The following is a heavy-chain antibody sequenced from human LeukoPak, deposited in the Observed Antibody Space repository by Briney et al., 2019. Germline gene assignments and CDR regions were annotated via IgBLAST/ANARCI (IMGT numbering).Heavy chain of an antibody. CDR3: ARDGDSSGYYYGAFDI. J-gene: IGHJ3*02. CDR1: GGSISSYY. D-gene: IGHD3-22*01. CDR2: IYYSGST. Sequence: RSSETLSLTCTVSGGSISSYYWSWIRQPPGKGLEWIGYIYYSGSTNYNPSLKSRVTIPVDTSKNQFSLKLSSVTAADTAVYYCARDGDSSGYYYGAFDIWGQGTMVTVSS. V-gene: IGHV4-59*01.